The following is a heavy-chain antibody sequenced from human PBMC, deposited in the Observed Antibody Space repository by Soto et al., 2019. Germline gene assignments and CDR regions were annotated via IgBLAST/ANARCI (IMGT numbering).Heavy chain of an antibody. CDR3: ARVQTISFDFDI. Sequence: SETLSLTCTVSGGSISSRDYYWSWIRQHPGKGLEWIGYIYYSGSTYYNPSLRSRVTISVDTSKNQFSLKLISVTAADTAVYYCARVQTISFDFDIWGQGTMVTVSS. V-gene: IGHV4-31*02. J-gene: IGHJ3*02. D-gene: IGHD3-16*01. CDR2: IYYSGST. CDR1: GGSISSRDYY.